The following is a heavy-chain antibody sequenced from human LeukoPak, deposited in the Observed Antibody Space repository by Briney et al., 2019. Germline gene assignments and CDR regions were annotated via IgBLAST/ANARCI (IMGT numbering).Heavy chain of an antibody. Sequence: PGESLRLSCVASGFIFSRFSTNWMRQAPGKGLEWLSYIGYRGIITHYADSMKGRFTISRDNAKNSLYLQMNNLRAEDTAVYYCAREGLPPGVLHWGQGTLVTVSS. CDR1: GFIFSRFS. CDR3: AREGLPPGVLH. CDR2: IGYRGIIT. J-gene: IGHJ1*01. V-gene: IGHV3-48*04. D-gene: IGHD2-2*01.